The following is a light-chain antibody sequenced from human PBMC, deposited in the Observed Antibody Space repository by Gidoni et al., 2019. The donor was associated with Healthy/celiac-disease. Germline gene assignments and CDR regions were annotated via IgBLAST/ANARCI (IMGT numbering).Light chain of an antibody. Sequence: DIQMTQSPSSLSASVGDRVTITCRARQSISNYLNWYQQKPGKAPKLLIYAASSLHSGVPSRFSGSGSGTDFTLTIISLQPEDFATYYCQQTYGNQLTFGGGTKVEIK. CDR1: QSISNY. J-gene: IGKJ4*01. CDR2: AAS. V-gene: IGKV1-39*01. CDR3: QQTYGNQLT.